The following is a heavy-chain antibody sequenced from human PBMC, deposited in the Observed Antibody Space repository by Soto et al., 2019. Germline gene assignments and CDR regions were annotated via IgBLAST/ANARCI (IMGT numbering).Heavy chain of an antibody. V-gene: IGHV1-46*01. CDR1: GYTFTNYY. Sequence: QVQLVQSGAEVKKPGASVRVSCKASGYTFTNYYMHWVRQAPGQGLEWVGIINCGGGGTNYAQKCQGRVIMTRDKSTNTVYMDLRSLRAEDTAVYYCVREFSGGYFDYWGQGILVTVST. J-gene: IGHJ4*02. CDR2: INCGGGGT. CDR3: VREFSGGYFDY. D-gene: IGHD3-10*01.